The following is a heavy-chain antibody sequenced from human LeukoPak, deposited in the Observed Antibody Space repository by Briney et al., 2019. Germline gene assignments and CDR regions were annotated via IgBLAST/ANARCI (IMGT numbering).Heavy chain of an antibody. V-gene: IGHV1-18*01. CDR3: ARAVGEPSLGASYSDY. CDR2: ISAYDGNT. Sequence: ASVKVSCKASVYTFTSYGISWVRQAPGQGLEWMGWISAYDGNTTYAHKLQGRVTMTTDTSTSPAYMELRSLTSADTAAYYCARAVGEPSLGASYSDYWGQGTLVTVSS. CDR1: VYTFTSYG. J-gene: IGHJ4*02. D-gene: IGHD3-10*01.